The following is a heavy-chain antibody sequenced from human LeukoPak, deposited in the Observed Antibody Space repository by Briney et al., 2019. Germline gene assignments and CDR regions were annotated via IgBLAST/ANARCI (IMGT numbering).Heavy chain of an antibody. Sequence: GGSLRLSCAASGFTFSSYSMDGVRQAPGKGLEWVSSISSSSSYIYYADSVKGRFTISRDNAKNSLYLQMNSLRAEDTAVYYCARDPIVATIVNWFDPWGQGTLVTVSS. V-gene: IGHV3-21*01. CDR2: ISSSSSYI. CDR1: GFTFSSYS. J-gene: IGHJ5*02. D-gene: IGHD5-12*01. CDR3: ARDPIVATIVNWFDP.